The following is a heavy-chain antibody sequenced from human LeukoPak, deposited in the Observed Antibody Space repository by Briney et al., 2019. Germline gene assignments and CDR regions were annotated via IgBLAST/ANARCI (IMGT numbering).Heavy chain of an antibody. J-gene: IGHJ6*02. CDR2: IYSGGST. Sequence: GGSLRLSCAASGFTVSSNYMSWVRQAPGKGLEWVSVIYSGGSTYYADSVKGRFTISRDNSKNTLYLQMNSLRAEDTAVYYCARVNPYYYGMGVWGQGTTVTVSS. CDR3: ARVNPYYYGMGV. V-gene: IGHV3-66*01. CDR1: GFTVSSNY.